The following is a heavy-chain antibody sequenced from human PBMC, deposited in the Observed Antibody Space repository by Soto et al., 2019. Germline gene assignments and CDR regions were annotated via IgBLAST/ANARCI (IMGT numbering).Heavy chain of an antibody. CDR3: ARDTSHYFDH. J-gene: IGHJ4*02. CDR1: GLPFITYG. V-gene: IGHV1-18*01. D-gene: IGHD2-2*01. Sequence: ASVKVSCKASGLPFITYGVSWVRQAPGQGLEWMGWITPYNGKTNYAQKVQDRVTMTTDTSTGTAYLELRSLRSDDSGVYYCARDTSHYFDHWGKGTLVTVSS. CDR2: ITPYNGKT.